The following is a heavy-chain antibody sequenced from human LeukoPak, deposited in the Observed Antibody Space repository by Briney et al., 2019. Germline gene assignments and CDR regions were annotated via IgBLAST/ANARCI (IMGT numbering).Heavy chain of an antibody. CDR3: ATTPTAPRRSTSWGYYYMDV. CDR2: IYYSGST. V-gene: IGHV4-30-4*08. Sequence: SETLSLTCTVSGGSISSGDYYWSWIRQPPGKGLEWIGYIYYSGSTYYNPSLKSRVTISVDTSKNQFSLKLSSVTAADTAVYYCATTPTAPRRSTSWGYYYMDVWGKGTTVTVSS. D-gene: IGHD2-2*01. CDR1: GGSISSGDYY. J-gene: IGHJ6*03.